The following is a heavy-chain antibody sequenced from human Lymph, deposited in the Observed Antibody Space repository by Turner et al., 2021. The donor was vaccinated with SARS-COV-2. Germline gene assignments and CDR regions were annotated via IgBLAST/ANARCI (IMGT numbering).Heavy chain of an antibody. D-gene: IGHD2-15*01. V-gene: IGHV3-30-3*01. Sequence: QVQLLESGGGVVQPGRSLRLSCAASGFTFSSYAMHWVRQAPGKGLEWVALISYDGSNKYYADSVKGRFTISRDNSKNTLYLQMNSLRAEDTAVYYCARDGGGNFNYWGQGTLVTVSS. CDR3: ARDGGGNFNY. CDR2: ISYDGSNK. J-gene: IGHJ4*02. CDR1: GFTFSSYA.